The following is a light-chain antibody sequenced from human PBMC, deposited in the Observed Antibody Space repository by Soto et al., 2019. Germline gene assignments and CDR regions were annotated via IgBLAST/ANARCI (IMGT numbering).Light chain of an antibody. J-gene: IGKJ4*01. CDR1: QNIHNH. Sequence: EILMTQSPATLSVSPGERVTLSCRASQNIHNHLSWFLQKPGQAPRLLMYDAIIRAAGIPARFSGSCSGTEFTLTINSLQSEDFAVYYCQHYDAWPLTFGGGIKVDIK. CDR2: DAI. CDR3: QHYDAWPLT. V-gene: IGKV3-15*01.